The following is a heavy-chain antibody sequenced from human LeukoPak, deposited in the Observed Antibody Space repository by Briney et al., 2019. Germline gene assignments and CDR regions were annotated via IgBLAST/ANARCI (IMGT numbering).Heavy chain of an antibody. CDR3: ARTDYDILTGARMDV. Sequence: GASVKVSCKASGYTFTNYGITWVRQHPGQGLEWMGWISAYNANTNYAQKFQGRVTMTTDTSTSTVYMELRSLRSDDTAIYYCARTDYDILTGARMDVWGKGTTVTVSS. J-gene: IGHJ6*04. D-gene: IGHD3-9*01. V-gene: IGHV1-18*04. CDR1: GYTFTNYG. CDR2: ISAYNANT.